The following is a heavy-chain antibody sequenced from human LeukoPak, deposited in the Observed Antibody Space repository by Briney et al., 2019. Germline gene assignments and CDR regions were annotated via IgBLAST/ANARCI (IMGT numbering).Heavy chain of an antibody. J-gene: IGHJ4*02. CDR2: ISWDGGST. Sequence: GGSLRLSCAASGFTFDDYAMHWVRQAPGKGLEWVSLISWDGGSTYYADSVKGRFTISRDNSKNSLYLQMNSLRAEDTALYYCAKDMGPYGVSGGNDYWGQGTLVTVSS. CDR1: GFTFDDYA. CDR3: AKDMGPYGVSGGNDY. V-gene: IGHV3-43D*03. D-gene: IGHD2-15*01.